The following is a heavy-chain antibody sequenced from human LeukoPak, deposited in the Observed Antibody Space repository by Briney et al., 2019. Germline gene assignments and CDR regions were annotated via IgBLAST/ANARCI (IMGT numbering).Heavy chain of an antibody. CDR2: INPSGGST. J-gene: IGHJ4*02. D-gene: IGHD3-10*01. Sequence: ASVKVSCKASGYTFTSYYMHWVRQAPGQGLEWMGIINPSGGSTSYAQKFQGRVTMTRDMSTSTVYMELSSLRSEDTAVYYCASSSDMVRGVRGWFYFDYWGQGTLVTVSS. CDR3: ASSSDMVRGVRGWFYFDY. V-gene: IGHV1-46*01. CDR1: GYTFTSYY.